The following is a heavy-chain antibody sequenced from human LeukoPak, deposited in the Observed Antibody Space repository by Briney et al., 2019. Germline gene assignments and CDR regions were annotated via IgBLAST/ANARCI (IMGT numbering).Heavy chain of an antibody. CDR1: GGTFISYA. Sequence: SVKVSCKASGGTFISYATSWVRQAPGQGLEWMGRIIPILGIANYAQKLQGRVTITADKSTSTAYMELSSLRSEDTAVYYCAREGWELVKDVWGQGTTVTVSS. J-gene: IGHJ6*02. D-gene: IGHD1-26*01. V-gene: IGHV1-69*10. CDR2: IIPILGIA. CDR3: AREGWELVKDV.